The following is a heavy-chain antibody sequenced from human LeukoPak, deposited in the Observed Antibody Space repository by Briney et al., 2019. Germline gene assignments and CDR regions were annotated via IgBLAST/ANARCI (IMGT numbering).Heavy chain of an antibody. CDR3: ARGLAAADEYYFDY. D-gene: IGHD6-13*01. CDR2: ISYDGSNR. CDR1: GFTFSSYA. V-gene: IGHV3-30-3*01. Sequence: GGSLRLSCAASGFTFSSYAMHWVRQAPGKGLEWVAVISYDGSNRYYADSVKGRFTISRDNSKNTLYLQMNSLGAEDTAVYYCARGLAAADEYYFDYWGQGTLVTVSS. J-gene: IGHJ4*02.